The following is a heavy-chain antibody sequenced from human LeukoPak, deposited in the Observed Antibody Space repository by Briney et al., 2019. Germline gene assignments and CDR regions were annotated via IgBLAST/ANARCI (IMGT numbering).Heavy chain of an antibody. D-gene: IGHD6-19*01. Sequence: GGSLRLSCVASGFTFGSYAMSWVRQAPGKGLEWVSINTNGGATTYYADSVRGRFTISRDNSKNTLYLQMNSLRAEDTAVYYCVKLSSGSGSKFGFDSWGQGTLVTVSS. J-gene: IGHJ4*02. CDR1: GFTFGSYA. CDR2: NTNGGATT. CDR3: VKLSSGSGSKFGFDS. V-gene: IGHV3-23*01.